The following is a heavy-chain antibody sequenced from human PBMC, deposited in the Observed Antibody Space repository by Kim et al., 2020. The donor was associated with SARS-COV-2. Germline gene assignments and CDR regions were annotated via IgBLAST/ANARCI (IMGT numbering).Heavy chain of an antibody. CDR2: ISYDGSNK. V-gene: IGHV3-30*18. D-gene: IGHD3-16*02. Sequence: GGSLRLSCAASGFTFSSYGMHWVRQAPGKGLEWVAVISYDGSNKYYADSVKGRFTISRDNSKNTLYLQMNSLRAEDTAVYYCAKDRRKAYDYVWGSYRSYHFYGMDVWGQGPRSPSP. J-gene: IGHJ6*02. CDR1: GFTFSSYG. CDR3: AKDRRKAYDYVWGSYRSYHFYGMDV.